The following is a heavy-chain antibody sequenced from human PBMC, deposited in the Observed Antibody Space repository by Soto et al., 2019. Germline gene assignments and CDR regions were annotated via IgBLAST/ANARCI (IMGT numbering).Heavy chain of an antibody. Sequence: SGTLSLTCSVSGDSISSDSYYWGWIRQPPGKGLEWIGSIYYSTRTYYNPSGSTYYNPSLKSRVSISIDTSKNHFSLKLSSVTATDTAVYYCVRHKDRNCFDPWGQGALVTVSS. CDR3: VRHKDRNCFDP. CDR1: GDSISSDSYY. V-gene: IGHV4-39*01. CDR2: IYYSTRTYYNPSGST. J-gene: IGHJ5*02.